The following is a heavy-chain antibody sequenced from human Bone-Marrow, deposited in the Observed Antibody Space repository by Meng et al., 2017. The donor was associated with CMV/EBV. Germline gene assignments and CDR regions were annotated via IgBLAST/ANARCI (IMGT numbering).Heavy chain of an antibody. Sequence: GGSLRLSCAASGFTFSSYSMNWVRQAPGKGLEWVSSISSSSSYIYYADSVKGRFTISRDNAKNSLYLQMNSLRAEDTAVYYCASAGVVISPFDYWGQGTRVTGSS. CDR2: ISSSSSYI. D-gene: IGHD3-22*01. CDR1: GFTFSSYS. V-gene: IGHV3-21*04. J-gene: IGHJ4*02. CDR3: ASAGVVISPFDY.